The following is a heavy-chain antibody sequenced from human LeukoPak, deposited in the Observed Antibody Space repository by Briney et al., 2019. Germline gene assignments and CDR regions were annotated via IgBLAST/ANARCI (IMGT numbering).Heavy chain of an antibody. D-gene: IGHD4-23*01. CDR1: GFTFSSYG. J-gene: IGHJ4*02. CDR3: AKDGNYGGNGPLDY. CDR2: IWYDGNNK. V-gene: IGHV3-33*06. Sequence: GRSLRLSCAASGFTFSSYGMHWVRQAPGKGLEWVAVIWYDGNNKKYADSVKGRFTISRDNSKSTLYLQMNSLRAEDTAMYYCAKDGNYGGNGPLDYWGQGTLVTVSS.